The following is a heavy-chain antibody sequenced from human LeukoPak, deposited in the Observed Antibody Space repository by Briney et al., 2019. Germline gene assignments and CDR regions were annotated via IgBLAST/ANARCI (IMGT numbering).Heavy chain of an antibody. V-gene: IGHV3-11*01. J-gene: IGHJ3*02. CDR1: GFTFSDYY. Sequence: PGGSLRLSCAASGFTFSDYYMSWIRQAPGKGLEWVSYISSSGSTKYYADSVKGRFTISRDNAKNSLYLQMNSLRAEDTAVYYCARDLSPFGELNDAFDIWGQGTMVTVSS. CDR2: ISSSGSTK. CDR3: ARDLSPFGELNDAFDI. D-gene: IGHD3-10*01.